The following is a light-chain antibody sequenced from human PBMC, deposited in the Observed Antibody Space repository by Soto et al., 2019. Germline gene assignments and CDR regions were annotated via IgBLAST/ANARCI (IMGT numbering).Light chain of an antibody. CDR2: DVT. J-gene: IGLJ1*01. CDR3: SSYTTSNTRQIV. V-gene: IGLV2-14*03. CDR1: SSDVGGYNY. Sequence: ALTQPASVSGSPGQSITISCTGTSSDVGGYNYVSWYQHHPGKAPKLIIYDVTNRPSGVSNPLSGSKSGNTASLTISGLQPEDEADYYCSSYTTSNTRQIVFGTGTKVTVL.